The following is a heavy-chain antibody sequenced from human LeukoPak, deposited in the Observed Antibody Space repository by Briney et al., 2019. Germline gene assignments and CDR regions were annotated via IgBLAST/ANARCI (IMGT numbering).Heavy chain of an antibody. CDR3: ARERIAVAGGNYYYYYGMDV. CDR1: GGSISSDGYY. CDR2: IYYTGST. Sequence: SETLSLTCTVSGGSISSDGYYWGWIRQPPGKGLEWIGNIYYTGSTYDNPSLKSRVTISLDTSKNQHSLKLRSVTAADTAVYYCARERIAVAGGNYYYYYGMDVWGQGTTVTVSS. V-gene: IGHV4-39*07. D-gene: IGHD6-19*01. J-gene: IGHJ6*02.